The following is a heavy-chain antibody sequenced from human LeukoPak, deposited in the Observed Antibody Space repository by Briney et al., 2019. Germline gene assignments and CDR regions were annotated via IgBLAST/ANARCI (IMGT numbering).Heavy chain of an antibody. CDR2: IYHSGST. V-gene: IGHV4-38-2*02. CDR3: ARDETGYMDV. Sequence: SETLSLTCTVSGYSISSGYYWGWIRQPPGKGLEWIRSIYHSGSTYYNPSLKSRVTISVDTSKNQFSLKLSSVTAADTAVYYCARDETGYMDVWGKGTTVTVSS. CDR1: GYSISSGYY. J-gene: IGHJ6*03.